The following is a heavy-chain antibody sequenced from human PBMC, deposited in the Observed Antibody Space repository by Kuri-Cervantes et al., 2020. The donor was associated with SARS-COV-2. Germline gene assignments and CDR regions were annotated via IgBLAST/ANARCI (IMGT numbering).Heavy chain of an antibody. V-gene: IGHV4-34*09. CDR1: GESFSGYY. D-gene: IGHD3-16*01. J-gene: IGHJ6*03. CDR2: VNHRGST. Sequence: SQTLSLTCAFYGESFSGYYWNWIRQSPGKGLEWIGEVNHRGSTNYNPSLKSRVTISVDTSKNQFSLKLSSVTAADTAVYYCAREYWGPGYYYMDVWGKGTTVTVSS. CDR3: AREYWGPGYYYMDV.